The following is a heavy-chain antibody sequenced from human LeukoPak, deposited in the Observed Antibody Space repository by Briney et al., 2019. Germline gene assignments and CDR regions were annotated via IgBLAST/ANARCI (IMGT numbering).Heavy chain of an antibody. CDR3: ARLLDYDFRSGYVYYYGMDV. D-gene: IGHD3-3*01. CDR1: GYTFTSYD. CDR2: MNPNSGNT. Sequence: GASVKVSCKASGYTFTSYDINWVRQATGQGLEWMGWMNPNSGNTGYAQKFQGRVTMTRNTSISTAYMELSSLRSEDTAVYYCARLLDYDFRSGYVYYYGMDVWGQGTTVTVSS. J-gene: IGHJ6*02. V-gene: IGHV1-8*01.